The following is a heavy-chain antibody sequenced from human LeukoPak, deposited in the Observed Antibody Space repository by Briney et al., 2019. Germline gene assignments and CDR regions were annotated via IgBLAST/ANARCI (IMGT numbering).Heavy chain of an antibody. D-gene: IGHD6-19*01. V-gene: IGHV3-48*02. CDR3: AREDSSGWYGPPGYYGMDV. Sequence: GGSLRLSCAASGFTFSSYSMNWVRQAPGKGLEGVSYINSSSSTIYYADSVKGRFTIARDNAKNSLYLQMNSLRDEDTAVYYCAREDSSGWYGPPGYYGMDVWGQGTTVTVSS. J-gene: IGHJ6*02. CDR2: INSSSSTI. CDR1: GFTFSSYS.